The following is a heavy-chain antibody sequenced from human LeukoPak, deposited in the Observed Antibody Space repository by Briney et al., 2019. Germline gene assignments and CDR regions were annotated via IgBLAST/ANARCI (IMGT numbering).Heavy chain of an antibody. V-gene: IGHV3-23*01. J-gene: IGHJ3*02. CDR3: GKDPCFEEYALDI. Sequence: GGSLRLSCAASGFTFSSYARSWVRQAPGKGLEWVSVISGSGGSTYYADSVKGRFTISRDNSKNTLYLQMNSLRAVDTAVYYCGKDPCFEEYALDIWGQGTMVTVSS. CDR1: GFTFSSYA. D-gene: IGHD2-15*01. CDR2: ISGSGGST.